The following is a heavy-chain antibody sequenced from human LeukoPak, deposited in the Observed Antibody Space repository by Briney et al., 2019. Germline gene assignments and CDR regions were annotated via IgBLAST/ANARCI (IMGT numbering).Heavy chain of an antibody. CDR2: FDPEDGET. CDR3: ATGRYYDRSGLPILDY. Sequence: GASVKVSCKASGYTFTGYYMHWLRQAPGKGLEWMGGFDPEDGETIYAQKFQGRVTMTEDTSTDTAYMELSSLRSEDTAVYYCATGRYYDRSGLPILDYWGQGTLVTVSS. V-gene: IGHV1-24*01. CDR1: GYTFTGYY. J-gene: IGHJ4*02. D-gene: IGHD3-22*01.